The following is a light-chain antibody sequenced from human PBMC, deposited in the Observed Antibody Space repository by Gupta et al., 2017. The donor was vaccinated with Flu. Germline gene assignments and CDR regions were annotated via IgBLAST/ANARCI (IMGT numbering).Light chain of an antibody. CDR3: QHYNSYPYS. CDR2: GAS. Sequence: DIQMTQSPSSLSASVGDRVTITCRASQDISRWLAWYQQKPGKAPKSLIYGASSLQSGVPSRFSGSGSGTDFTLTMSGLRPEDFATYYCQHYNSYPYSFGQGTKLEIK. J-gene: IGKJ2*03. CDR1: QDISRW. V-gene: IGKV1D-16*01.